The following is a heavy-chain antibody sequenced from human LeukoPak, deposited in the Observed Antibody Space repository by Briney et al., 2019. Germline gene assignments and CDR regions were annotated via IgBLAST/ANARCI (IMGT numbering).Heavy chain of an antibody. CDR2: ISSDGSTT. V-gene: IGHV3-74*01. J-gene: IGHJ4*02. Sequence: PGGSLRLSCAAPGFTFSSYWMHWVRQAPGKGLVWVSRISSDGSTTSYADSVKGRFTISRDNAKNTLYLQMSSLRAEDTAVYYCARRGGSYNDYWGQGTLVTVSS. D-gene: IGHD1-26*01. CDR3: ARRGGSYNDY. CDR1: GFTFSSYW.